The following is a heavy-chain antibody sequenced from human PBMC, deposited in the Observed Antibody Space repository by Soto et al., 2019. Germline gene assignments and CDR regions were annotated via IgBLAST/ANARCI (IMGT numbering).Heavy chain of an antibody. Sequence: EVQLVESGGGLVQPGGSLRLTCAASGFTFSIYSMNWVRQAPGKGLEWVSYIMPGGSHIYYADSVKGRFTISRDNAKNSLYLQMNSLRAEDTAVYYCAIEKVGATSLHVFDIWGQGTMVTVSS. CDR1: GFTFSIYS. V-gene: IGHV3-48*01. CDR2: IMPGGSHI. J-gene: IGHJ3*02. CDR3: AIEKVGATSLHVFDI. D-gene: IGHD1-26*01.